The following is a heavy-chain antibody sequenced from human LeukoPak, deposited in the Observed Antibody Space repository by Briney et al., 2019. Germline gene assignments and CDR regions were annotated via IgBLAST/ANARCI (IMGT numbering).Heavy chain of an antibody. J-gene: IGHJ4*02. CDR1: GFTFSSYG. CDR3: AKDLFAGYGSGESFDY. CDR2: ISYDGSNK. V-gene: IGHV3-30*18. Sequence: GGSLRLSCAASGFTFSSYGMHWVRQAPGKGLEWVAVISYDGSNKYYADSVKGRFTISRDNSKNTLYLQMNSLRAEDTAVYYCAKDLFAGYGSGESFDYWGQGTLVTVSS. D-gene: IGHD3-10*01.